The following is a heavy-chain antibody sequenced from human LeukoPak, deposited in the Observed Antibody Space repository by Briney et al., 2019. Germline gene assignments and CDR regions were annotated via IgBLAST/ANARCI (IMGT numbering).Heavy chain of an antibody. CDR2: IYYSGST. J-gene: IGHJ4*02. Sequence: SETLSLTCTVSGYSISSGYYWGWIRQPPGKGLEWIGYIYYSGSTNYNPSLKSRVTISVDTSKNQFSLKLSSVTAADTAVYYCARVSDYGDYYFDYWGQGTLVTVSS. CDR3: ARVSDYGDYYFDY. V-gene: IGHV4-61*01. D-gene: IGHD4-17*01. CDR1: GYSISSGYY.